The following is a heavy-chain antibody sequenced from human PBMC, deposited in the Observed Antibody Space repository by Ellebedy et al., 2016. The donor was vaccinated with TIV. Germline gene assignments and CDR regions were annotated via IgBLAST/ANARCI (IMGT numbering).Heavy chain of an antibody. D-gene: IGHD1-1*01. J-gene: IGHJ6*02. CDR3: ARAHPGRSNWKHIKKYYYYGMDV. CDR2: ISSSSSYI. CDR1: GFTFSSYS. Sequence: PGGSLRLSCAASGFTFSSYSMNWVRQAPGKGLEWVSSISSSSSYIYYADSVTGRFTISRDNAKNSLYLQMNSLRAEDTAVYYCARAHPGRSNWKHIKKYYYYGMDVWGQGTTVTVSS. V-gene: IGHV3-21*03.